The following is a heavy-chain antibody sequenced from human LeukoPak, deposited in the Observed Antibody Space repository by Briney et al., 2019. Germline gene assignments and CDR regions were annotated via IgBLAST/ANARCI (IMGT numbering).Heavy chain of an antibody. CDR1: GGSFSGYY. CDR2: INHSGST. Sequence: SETLSLTCAVYGGSFSGYYWSWIRQPPGKGLEWIGEINHSGSTNYNPSLKSRVTISVDTSKNQFSLKLSSVTAADTAVYYCARVDGSYYYYYMDVWGKGTTVTVSS. V-gene: IGHV4-34*01. D-gene: IGHD3-10*01. CDR3: ARVDGSYYYYYMDV. J-gene: IGHJ6*03.